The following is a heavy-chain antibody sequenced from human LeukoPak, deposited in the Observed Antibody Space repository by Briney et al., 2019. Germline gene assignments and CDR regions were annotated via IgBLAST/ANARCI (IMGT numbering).Heavy chain of an antibody. CDR1: GYSFTSSW. CDR3: ARPSGTYNTFDY. J-gene: IGHJ4*02. D-gene: IGHD1-26*01. CDR2: IYPGDSDT. Sequence: GESLKISCKGSGYSFTSSWIGGVRPMPGKGLGGMGIIYPGDSDTRYSPSFQGHVTISADKSISTAYLQWRSLKASDTAMYYCARPSGTYNTFDYWGQGTLVTVSS. V-gene: IGHV5-51*01.